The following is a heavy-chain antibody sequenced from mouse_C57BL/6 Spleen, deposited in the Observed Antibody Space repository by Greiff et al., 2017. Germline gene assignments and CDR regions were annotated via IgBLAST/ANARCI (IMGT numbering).Heavy chain of an antibody. CDR2: ISYDGSN. V-gene: IGHV3-6*01. CDR3: ARRDYGSSRYFDV. CDR1: GYSITSGYY. D-gene: IGHD1-1*01. Sequence: EVKLQESGPGLVKPSQSLSLTCSVTGYSITSGYYWNWIRQFPGNKLEWMGYISYDGSNNYNPSLKNRISITRDTSKNQFFLKLNSVTTEDTATYYCARRDYGSSRYFDVWGTGTTVTVSS. J-gene: IGHJ1*03.